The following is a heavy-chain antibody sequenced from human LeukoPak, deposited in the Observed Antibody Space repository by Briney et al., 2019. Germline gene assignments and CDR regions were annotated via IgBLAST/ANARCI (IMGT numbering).Heavy chain of an antibody. Sequence: ASVKVSCKASGYTFTGYYMHCVRQAPGQGLEWMGWINPNSGGTNYAQKFQGRVTMTRDTSISTAYMELSRLKSDDTAVYYCARDPGSGSYLFQHWGQGTLVTVSS. CDR1: GYTFTGYY. D-gene: IGHD3-10*01. CDR3: ARDPGSGSYLFQH. V-gene: IGHV1-2*02. J-gene: IGHJ1*01. CDR2: INPNSGGT.